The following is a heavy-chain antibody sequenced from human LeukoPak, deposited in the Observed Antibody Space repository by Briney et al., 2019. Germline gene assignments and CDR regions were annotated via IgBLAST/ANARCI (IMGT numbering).Heavy chain of an antibody. CDR3: ARVKSSWYMYFDY. J-gene: IGHJ4*02. CDR1: GGSFSGYY. D-gene: IGHD6-13*01. CDR2: INHSGST. V-gene: IGHV4-34*01. Sequence: SETLSLTCAVYGGSFSGYYWSWIRQPPGEGLEWIGEINHSGSTNYNPSLKSRVTISVDTSKNQFSLKLSSVTAADTAVYYCARVKSSWYMYFDYWGQGTLVTVSS.